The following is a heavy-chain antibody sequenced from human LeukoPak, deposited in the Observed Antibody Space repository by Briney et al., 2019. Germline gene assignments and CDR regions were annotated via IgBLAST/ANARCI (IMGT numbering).Heavy chain of an antibody. CDR1: GFTFSSYG. Sequence: GGTLRLSCAASGFTFSSYGMSWVRQAPGKGLEWVSSISGSGGNTYYADSVKGRFTISRDNSKNTLYLQMNSLRAEDTALYYCARDEEGGSYPLDYWGQGTLVTVSS. CDR2: ISGSGGNT. CDR3: ARDEEGGSYPLDY. D-gene: IGHD1-26*01. V-gene: IGHV3-23*01. J-gene: IGHJ4*02.